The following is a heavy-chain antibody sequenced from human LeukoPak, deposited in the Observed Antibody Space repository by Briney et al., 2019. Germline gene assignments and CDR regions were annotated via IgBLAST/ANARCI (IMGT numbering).Heavy chain of an antibody. CDR3: AREREGIAAAFWFDP. D-gene: IGHD6-13*01. V-gene: IGHV4-34*01. CDR1: GGSFSGYY. J-gene: IGHJ5*02. CDR2: INHSGST. Sequence: PSETLSLTCAVYGGSFSGYYWSWIRQPPGKGLEWIGEINHSGSTNYNPSLKSRVTISVDTSKNQFSLKLSSVTAADTAVYYCAREREGIAAAFWFDPWGQGTLVTVSS.